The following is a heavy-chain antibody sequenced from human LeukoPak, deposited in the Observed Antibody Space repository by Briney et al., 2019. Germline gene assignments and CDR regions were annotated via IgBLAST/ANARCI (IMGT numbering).Heavy chain of an antibody. CDR2: ISGRGGSP. CDR1: GFTFNNYG. J-gene: IGHJ4*02. V-gene: IGHV3-23*01. D-gene: IGHD6-6*01. Sequence: GGSLRLSCAASGFTFNNYGMTWVRQAPGKGLEWVSAISGRGGSPYYADSVKGRFTISRDNAKSTLYLQMHSLRVEDTAVYYCARGKEQLVLESFFDYWGQGTLVTVSS. CDR3: ARGKEQLVLESFFDY.